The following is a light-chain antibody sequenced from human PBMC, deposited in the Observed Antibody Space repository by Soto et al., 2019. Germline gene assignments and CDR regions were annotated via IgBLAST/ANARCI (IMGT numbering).Light chain of an antibody. J-gene: IGLJ2*01. Sequence: QSVLTQPPSVSGAPGQRVTISCTGSSSNIGAGYDVLWYQQLPGTAPKLLIYGKNNRPSGVPDRFSASKSGTSGSLAITGLQAGDEADYYCQSYDSSLSGSVIFGGGTKLTVL. CDR2: GKN. CDR3: QSYDSSLSGSVI. V-gene: IGLV1-40*01. CDR1: SSNIGAGYD.